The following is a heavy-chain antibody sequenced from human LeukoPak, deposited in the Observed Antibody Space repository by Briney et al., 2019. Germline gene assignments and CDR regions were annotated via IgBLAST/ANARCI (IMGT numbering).Heavy chain of an antibody. J-gene: IGHJ4*02. Sequence: GASVKVSCKASGYTFISYTLHWVRQAPGQRLEWMGWINAGNGNTRYSQRFQGRVTITRDTSASTVYMEVTSLRSEDTAVYYCARGIWSRTVSSYYLDYWGQGTLVTVSS. CDR2: INAGNGNT. CDR3: ARGIWSRTVSSYYLDY. D-gene: IGHD3-3*01. CDR1: GYTFISYT. V-gene: IGHV1-3*01.